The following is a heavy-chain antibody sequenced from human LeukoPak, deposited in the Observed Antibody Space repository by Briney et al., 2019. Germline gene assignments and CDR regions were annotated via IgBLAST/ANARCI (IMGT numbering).Heavy chain of an antibody. V-gene: IGHV4-4*02. CDR3: ARVVPPPPGIAAAGPYDY. D-gene: IGHD6-13*01. J-gene: IGHJ4*02. Sequence: SGTLSLTCAVSDGSISSSNWWSWVRPPPGKGLVWIGEIYHSGSTNYNPSLKSRDTISVDKSKNQFSLKLSSVTAADTAVYYCARVVPPPPGIAAAGPYDYWGQGTLVTVSS. CDR1: DGSISSSNW. CDR2: IYHSGST.